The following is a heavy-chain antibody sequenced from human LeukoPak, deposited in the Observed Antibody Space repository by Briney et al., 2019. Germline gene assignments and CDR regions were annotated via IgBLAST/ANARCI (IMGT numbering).Heavy chain of an antibody. CDR3: AGIAVAGPTGT. D-gene: IGHD6-19*01. Sequence: ASVKVSFKASGYTFTGYYMHWVRQAPGQGLEWMGWINPNSGGTNYAQKFQGRVTTTRDTSISTAYMELSRLRSDDTAVYYCAGIAVAGPTGTWGQGTLVTVSS. CDR2: INPNSGGT. J-gene: IGHJ5*02. CDR1: GYTFTGYY. V-gene: IGHV1-2*02.